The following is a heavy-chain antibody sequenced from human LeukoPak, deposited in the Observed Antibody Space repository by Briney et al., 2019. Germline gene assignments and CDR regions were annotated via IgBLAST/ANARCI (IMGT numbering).Heavy chain of an antibody. V-gene: IGHV4-39*07. J-gene: IGHJ5*02. CDR3: ARVPLVVAATRFDP. CDR1: GGSISSNSYY. D-gene: IGHD2-15*01. Sequence: SETLSLTCTVSGGSISSNSYYWGWIRQPPGKGLEWIGSIYYSGSTYYNPSLKSRVTISVDTSKNQFSLKLSSVTAADTAVYYCARVPLVVAATRFDPWGQGTLVTVSS. CDR2: IYYSGST.